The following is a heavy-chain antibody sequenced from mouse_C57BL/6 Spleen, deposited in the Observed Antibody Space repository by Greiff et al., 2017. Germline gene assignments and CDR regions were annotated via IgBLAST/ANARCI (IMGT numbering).Heavy chain of an antibody. V-gene: IGHV1-64*01. D-gene: IGHD1-1*02. CDR2: IHPNSGST. Sequence: QVQLQQPGAELVKPGASVKLSCKASGYTFTSYWMHWVKQRPGQGLEWIGMIHPNSGSTNYNEKFKSKATLTVDKSSSTAYMQLSSLTSEDSAVYYCGRGDYGDWYFEVWGTGTTVTVSS. J-gene: IGHJ1*03. CDR1: GYTFTSYW. CDR3: GRGDYGDWYFEV.